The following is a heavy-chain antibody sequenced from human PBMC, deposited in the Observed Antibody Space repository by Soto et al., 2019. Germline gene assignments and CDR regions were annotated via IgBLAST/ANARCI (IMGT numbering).Heavy chain of an antibody. V-gene: IGHV1-18*01. CDR3: ARHCSGGSCYDYSDAFDI. D-gene: IGHD2-15*01. CDR2: ISAYNGNT. CDR1: GYTFTSYG. Sequence: ASVKVSCKASGYTFTSYGISWVRQAPGQGLEWMGWISAYNGNTNYAQKLQGRVTMTTDTSTSTAYMELRSLGSDDTAVYYCARHCSGGSCYDYSDAFDIWGQGTMVTVSS. J-gene: IGHJ3*02.